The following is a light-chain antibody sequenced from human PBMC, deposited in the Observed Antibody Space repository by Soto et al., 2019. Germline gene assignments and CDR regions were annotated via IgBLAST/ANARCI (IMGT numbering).Light chain of an antibody. V-gene: IGLV2-14*03. CDR2: DVA. CDR3: MSFTSGNTYV. Sequence: QSVLTQPASGSGSPGQSIIISCTGTSSDVGAYNFVSWYQHYPDKAPKVVIYDVANRPSGVSYRFSASKSGNTASLTISGLQAEDEADYYCMSFTSGNTYVFGTGTKVT. J-gene: IGLJ1*01. CDR1: SSDVGAYNF.